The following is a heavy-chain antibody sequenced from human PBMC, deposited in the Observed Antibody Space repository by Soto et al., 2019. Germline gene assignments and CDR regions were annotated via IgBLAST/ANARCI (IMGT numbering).Heavy chain of an antibody. CDR2: IDWDDDK. CDR3: ARSIRRPYDYVWGSYRSIFDY. CDR1: GFSLSTSGMC. J-gene: IGHJ4*02. V-gene: IGHV2-70*01. Sequence: GSGPTLVNPTQTLTLTCTFSGFSLSTSGMCVSWIRQPPGKALEWLALIDWDDDKYYSTSLKTRLTISKDTSKNQVVLTMTNMDPVDTATYYCARSIRRPYDYVWGSYRSIFDYWGQGTLVTVSS. D-gene: IGHD3-16*02.